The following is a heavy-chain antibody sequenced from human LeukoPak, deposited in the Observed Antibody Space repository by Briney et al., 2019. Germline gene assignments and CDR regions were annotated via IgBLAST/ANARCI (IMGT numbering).Heavy chain of an antibody. J-gene: IGHJ6*03. CDR1: GYTFTGYY. Sequence: ASVKVSCKASGYTFTGYYMHWVRQAPGQGLEWMGWINPNSGGTNYAQKFQGRVTMTRDTSISTACMELSRLRSDDTAVYYCARDRSGRIAAAGRPSYYMDVWGKGTTVTISS. CDR2: INPNSGGT. CDR3: ARDRSGRIAAAGRPSYYMDV. V-gene: IGHV1-2*02. D-gene: IGHD6-13*01.